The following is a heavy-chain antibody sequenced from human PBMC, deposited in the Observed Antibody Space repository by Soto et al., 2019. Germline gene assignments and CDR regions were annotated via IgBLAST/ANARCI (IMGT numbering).Heavy chain of an antibody. CDR1: GGSVGSRNYH. J-gene: IGHJ4*02. Sequence: SETLSLTCTVSGGSVGSRNYHWSWIRQPPGKGLEFIGYISYGGSANYNPSLGSRVTISVDTSKNQFSLNLSSVTAADTAVYYCARARGTWGQGIMVTAPQ. CDR3: ARARGT. CDR2: ISYGGSA. V-gene: IGHV4-61*01.